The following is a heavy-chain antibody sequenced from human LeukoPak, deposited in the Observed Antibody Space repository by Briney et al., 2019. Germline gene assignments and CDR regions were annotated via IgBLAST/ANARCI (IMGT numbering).Heavy chain of an antibody. D-gene: IGHD1-1*01. CDR2: ITATSTSI. Sequence: GGSLRLPCTVSGFTFSTYTMNWVRQAPGKGLEWVSSITATSTSIYYADSVKGRFTISRDNAKNSLFLQMSSLRADDTAVYFCAKERPHGMDVWGQGTTVTVSS. J-gene: IGHJ6*02. CDR3: AKERPHGMDV. V-gene: IGHV3-21*06. CDR1: GFTFSTYT.